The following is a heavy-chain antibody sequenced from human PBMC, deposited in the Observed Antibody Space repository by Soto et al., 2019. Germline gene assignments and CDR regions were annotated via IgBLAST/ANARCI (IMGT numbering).Heavy chain of an antibody. V-gene: IGHV3-7*01. CDR2: IKQDGSEK. J-gene: IGHJ4*02. Sequence: EVQLVESGGDLVQPGGSLRLSCAASGFTFSSYWVNWVRQAPGKGLEWVANIKQDGSEKHYVDSVKGRFTISRDNARNSLYLQMNSLRAEDTAVYYCARTYYDTIWGSYPLASWGQGTLVTVSS. CDR3: ARTYYDTIWGSYPLAS. CDR1: GFTFSSYW. D-gene: IGHD3-16*02.